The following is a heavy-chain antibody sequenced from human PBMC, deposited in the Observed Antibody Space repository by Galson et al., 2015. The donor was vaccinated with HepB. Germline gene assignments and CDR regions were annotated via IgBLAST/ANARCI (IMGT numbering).Heavy chain of an antibody. CDR2: IIPIFEAT. CDR1: GGTFSDFA. D-gene: IGHD3-3*01. J-gene: IGHJ6*02. V-gene: IGHV1-69*13. Sequence: SVKVSCKASGGTFSDFAISWLRRAPGQGLEWMGGIIPIFEATNYARRFQGRVTITADESTNTAYMELSGLRSEDTAVYYCAKTYQGRRRGRITMIGVGYGMDVWGQGTAVTVSS. CDR3: AKTYQGRRRGRITMIGVGYGMDV.